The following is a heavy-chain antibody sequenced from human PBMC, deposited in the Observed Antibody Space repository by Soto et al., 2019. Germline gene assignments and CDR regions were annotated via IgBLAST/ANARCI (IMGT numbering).Heavy chain of an antibody. D-gene: IGHD6-13*01. CDR1: GGTFSSYA. J-gene: IGHJ6*02. Sequence: GASVKVSCKASGGTFSSYAISWVRQAPGQGLEWMGGIIPIFGTANYAQKFQGRVTITADESTSTAYMELSSLRSEDTAVYYCARVLGGSSSWYNYYGMDVWGQGTTVTVSS. CDR2: IIPIFGTA. CDR3: ARVLGGSSSWYNYYGMDV. V-gene: IGHV1-69*13.